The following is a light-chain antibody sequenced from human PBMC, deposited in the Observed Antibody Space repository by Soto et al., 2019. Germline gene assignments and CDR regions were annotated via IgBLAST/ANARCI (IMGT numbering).Light chain of an antibody. CDR2: KAS. CDR1: QSISGW. Sequence: DIQMTQSPSTLSASVGDRVTITCRASQSISGWLAWYQQKPGKAPKLLIYKASNLETGVPSRFSGSGSGTEITLTISSLQPDDFATYYCQQYNTYSPWTFGQGTKVDFK. V-gene: IGKV1-5*03. J-gene: IGKJ1*01. CDR3: QQYNTYSPWT.